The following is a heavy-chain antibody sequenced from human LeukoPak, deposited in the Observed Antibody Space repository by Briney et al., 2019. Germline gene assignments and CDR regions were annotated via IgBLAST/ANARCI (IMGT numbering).Heavy chain of an antibody. V-gene: IGHV4-4*07. Sequence: PSETLSLTCTVSGGSISSYYWRWIRQPAGKGLEWIGRIYTSGSTNYNPSLKSRVTMSVDTSKNQFSLKLSSVTAADTAVYYCARYCSRGSCYSYDAFDIWGQGTMATVSS. D-gene: IGHD2-15*01. J-gene: IGHJ3*02. CDR2: IYTSGST. CDR1: GGSISSYY. CDR3: ARYCSRGSCYSYDAFDI.